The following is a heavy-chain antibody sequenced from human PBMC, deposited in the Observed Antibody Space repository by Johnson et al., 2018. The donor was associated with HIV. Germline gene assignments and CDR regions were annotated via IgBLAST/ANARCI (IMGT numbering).Heavy chain of an antibody. CDR3: AKDWLEYGGGDCYSRAFDI. Sequence: VKLVESGGGLLQPGGSLRLSCAASGFTFKNYAMNWVRQAPGRGLEWVSCMSGNGGDTYYADSVKGRFTISRDNSKNHVYLQVKSLRAEYTDVYYGAKDWLEYGGGDCYSRAFDIWGQGTIVTVSS. J-gene: IGHJ3*02. CDR1: GFTFKNYA. D-gene: IGHD2-21*02. CDR2: MSGNGGDT. V-gene: IGHV3-23*04.